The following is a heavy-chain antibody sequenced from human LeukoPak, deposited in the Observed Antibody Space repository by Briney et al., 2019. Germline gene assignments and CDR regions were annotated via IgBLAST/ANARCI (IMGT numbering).Heavy chain of an antibody. Sequence: GESLKISCKGSGYSFTSHWIGWVRQMPGKGLEWMGIVNPDDSDTIYSPSFQGQVTISADESITTAYLQWSSLKASDSAMYYCARSASGWGFDDWGQGTLVTVSS. J-gene: IGHJ4*02. CDR1: GYSFTSHW. D-gene: IGHD6-19*01. CDR3: ARSASGWGFDD. V-gene: IGHV5-51*01. CDR2: VNPDDSDT.